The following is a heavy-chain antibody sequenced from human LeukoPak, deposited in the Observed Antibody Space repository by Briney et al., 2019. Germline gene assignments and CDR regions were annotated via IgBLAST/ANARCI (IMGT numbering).Heavy chain of an antibody. D-gene: IGHD3-10*01. CDR1: GGSVSSSSYY. CDR3: ARVADYGSGSHLFDY. V-gene: IGHV4-39*07. CDR2: IYYSGST. J-gene: IGHJ4*02. Sequence: SETLSLTCTVSGGSVSSSSYYWGWIRQPPGKGLEWIGSIYYSGSTYYNPSLKSRVTISVDKSKNQFSLKLSSVTAADTAVYYCARVADYGSGSHLFDYWGQGTLVAVSS.